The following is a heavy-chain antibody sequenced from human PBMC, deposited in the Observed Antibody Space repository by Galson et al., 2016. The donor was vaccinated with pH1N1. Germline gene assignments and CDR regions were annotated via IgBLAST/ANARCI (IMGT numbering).Heavy chain of an antibody. J-gene: IGHJ3*02. V-gene: IGHV1-69*02. CDR1: GGTFSSYT. CDR2: ILPILGIA. CDR3: ARSAAAVGNAFDM. Sequence: SGGTFSSYTINWVRQAPGQGLEWMGRILPILGIANYAQKFQGRVTITADKSTSTAYMEVISLRSDDTAVYYCARSAAAVGNAFDMWGQGTKVTVSS. D-gene: IGHD6-13*01.